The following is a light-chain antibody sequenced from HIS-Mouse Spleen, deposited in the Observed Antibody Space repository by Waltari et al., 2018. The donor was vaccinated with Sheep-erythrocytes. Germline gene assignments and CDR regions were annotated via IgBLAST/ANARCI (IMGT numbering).Light chain of an antibody. Sequence: QSALTQPASVSGSPGQSITISCTGTSSDVGSYNLVSWYQQHPGKAPKPMIYEGSKRPSGVSNRFSGSKSGNTAYLKISGLQAEDEADYYCCSYAGSSTWVFGGGTKLTVL. V-gene: IGLV2-23*01. CDR3: CSYAGSSTWV. J-gene: IGLJ3*02. CDR2: EGS. CDR1: SSDVGSYNL.